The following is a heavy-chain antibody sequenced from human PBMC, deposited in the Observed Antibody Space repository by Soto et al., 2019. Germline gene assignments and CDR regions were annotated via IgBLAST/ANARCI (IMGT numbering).Heavy chain of an antibody. D-gene: IGHD4-4*01. CDR1: GYSFTSYW. CDR2: IDPSDSYT. J-gene: IGHJ6*02. Sequence: GESLKISCKGSGYSFTSYWISWVRQMPGKGLEWMGRIDPSDSYTNYSPSFQGHVTISADKSISTAYLQWSSLKVSDTAMYYCARTVAGAPVYGMDVWGQGTTVTVSS. CDR3: ARTVAGAPVYGMDV. V-gene: IGHV5-10-1*01.